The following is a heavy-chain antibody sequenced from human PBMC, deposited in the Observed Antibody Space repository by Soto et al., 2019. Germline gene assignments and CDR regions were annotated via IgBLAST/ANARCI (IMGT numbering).Heavy chain of an antibody. J-gene: IGHJ4*02. Sequence: QVQLVQSGAEVTKPGSSVKVSCKASGGTFSNYAITWVRQAPGQGLEWMGTIIPIFASPRYAQKFQGRVTITADDSTSTTYIDLSSLRSEDTAVYYCARDAGIPVVGRGTSFEYWGQGTRVIVSS. V-gene: IGHV1-69*18. CDR2: IIPIFASP. CDR1: GGTFSNYA. D-gene: IGHD6-19*01. CDR3: ARDAGIPVVGRGTSFEY.